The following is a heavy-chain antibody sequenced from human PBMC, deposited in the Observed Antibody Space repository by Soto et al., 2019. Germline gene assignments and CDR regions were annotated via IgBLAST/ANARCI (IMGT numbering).Heavy chain of an antibody. CDR1: GFTFSHYG. CDR3: AKPSIVEATLNYFDH. J-gene: IGHJ4*02. Sequence: QVQLVESGGGVVQPGRSLRLSCAASGFTFSHYGIHWVRQAPGKGLEWVAVISFDGSNKYYADSVKGRFTISRDNSKTTMYLQMNSLRAEDTAVYYCAKPSIVEATLNYFDHWGQGTLVTVSS. CDR2: ISFDGSNK. V-gene: IGHV3-30*18. D-gene: IGHD1-26*01.